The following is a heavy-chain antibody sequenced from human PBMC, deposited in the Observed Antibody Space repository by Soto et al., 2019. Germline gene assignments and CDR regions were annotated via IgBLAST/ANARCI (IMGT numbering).Heavy chain of an antibody. D-gene: IGHD4-4*01. Sequence: SETLSLTCTVSGGSTRSYYWSWIRQPPGKGLEWIGYIYYSGSTNYNPSLKSRVTISVDTSKNQFPLKLSSVTAADTAVYYCARTSTGGPLYYFDYWGQGTLVTVSS. CDR1: GGSTRSYY. CDR3: ARTSTGGPLYYFDY. V-gene: IGHV4-59*01. J-gene: IGHJ4*02. CDR2: IYYSGST.